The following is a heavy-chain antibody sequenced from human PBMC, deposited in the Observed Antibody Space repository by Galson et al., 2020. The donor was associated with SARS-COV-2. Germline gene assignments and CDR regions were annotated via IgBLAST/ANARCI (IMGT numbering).Heavy chain of an antibody. CDR3: ARHFYSTSWYYFDY. CDR2: ISANSGDT. V-gene: IGHV1-18*01. J-gene: IGHJ4*02. Sequence: ASVKVSCRTSRYSFTTYGITWVRQAPGQGPEWLGWISANSGDTHYAQKLQGRVTMTTDTSTSTAYMELRSLISDDTAVYYCARHFYSTSWYYFDYWGQGTLVTVSS. CDR1: RYSFTTYG. D-gene: IGHD6-13*01.